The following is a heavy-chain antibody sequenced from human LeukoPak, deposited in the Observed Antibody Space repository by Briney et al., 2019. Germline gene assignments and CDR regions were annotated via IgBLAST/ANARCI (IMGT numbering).Heavy chain of an antibody. J-gene: IGHJ4*02. D-gene: IGHD3-10*01. Sequence: GGSLRLSRAASGFSFDSYSMNWVRQAPGKGLEWASHISSSSSTIFYADPVKGRFTISRDNAKNSVYLQMNSLRAVDTAVYYCATAYYYATADWGQGTLVTVSS. CDR1: GFSFDSYS. CDR3: ATAYYYATAD. V-gene: IGHV3-48*04. CDR2: ISSSSSTI.